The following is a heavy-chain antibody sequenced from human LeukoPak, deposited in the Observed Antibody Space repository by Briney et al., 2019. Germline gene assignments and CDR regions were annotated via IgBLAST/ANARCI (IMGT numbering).Heavy chain of an antibody. CDR3: AREAGGITGTTGHYYYYGMDV. D-gene: IGHD1-20*01. J-gene: IGHJ6*02. CDR1: GGYISSYY. CDR2: INHSGST. V-gene: IGHV4-34*01. Sequence: SETLSLTCTVSGGYISSYYWSWIRQPPGKGLEWIGEINHSGSTNYNPSLKSRVTISVDTSKNQFSLKLSSVTAADTAVYYCAREAGGITGTTGHYYYYGMDVWGQGTTVTVSS.